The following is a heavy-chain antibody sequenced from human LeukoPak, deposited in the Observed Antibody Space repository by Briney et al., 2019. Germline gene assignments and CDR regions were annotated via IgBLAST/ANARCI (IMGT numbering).Heavy chain of an antibody. CDR2: IYYSGST. V-gene: IGHV4-59*01. CDR1: GGSISSYY. Sequence: SETLSLTCTVSGGSISSYYWSWIRQPPGKGLEWIGYIYYSGSTNYNPSPKSRVTISVDTSKNQFSLKLSSVTAADTAVYYCARGGLQYNWFDPWGQGTLVTVSS. D-gene: IGHD3-10*01. CDR3: ARGGLQYNWFDP. J-gene: IGHJ5*02.